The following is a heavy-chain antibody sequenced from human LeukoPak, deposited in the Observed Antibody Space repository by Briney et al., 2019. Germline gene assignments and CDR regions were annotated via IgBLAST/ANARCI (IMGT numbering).Heavy chain of an antibody. CDR3: ARERGGYCSGGSCYTGYMDV. CDR2: IKQDGSEK. Sequence: PGGSLRLSCAASGFTFISYWMSWVRQAPGKGLEWVANIKQDGSEKYYVDSVKGRFTISRDNAKNSLYLQMNSLRAEDTAVYYCARERGGYCSGGSCYTGYMDVWGKGTTVTVSS. CDR1: GFTFISYW. D-gene: IGHD2-15*01. J-gene: IGHJ6*03. V-gene: IGHV3-7*01.